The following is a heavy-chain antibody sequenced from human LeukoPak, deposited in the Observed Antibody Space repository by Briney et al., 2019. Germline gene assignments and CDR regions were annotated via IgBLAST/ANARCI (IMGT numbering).Heavy chain of an antibody. Sequence: GGSLRLSCAASGLNFNSYSMNWVRQAPGKGLEWVSSISSSSSFIYYADSVKGRFTISRDNSKNTLYLQMNSLRAEDTAVYYCAKWYCSGGSCYFDYWGQGTLVTVSS. CDR3: AKWYCSGGSCYFDY. CDR2: ISSSSSFI. V-gene: IGHV3-21*04. D-gene: IGHD2-15*01. J-gene: IGHJ4*02. CDR1: GLNFNSYS.